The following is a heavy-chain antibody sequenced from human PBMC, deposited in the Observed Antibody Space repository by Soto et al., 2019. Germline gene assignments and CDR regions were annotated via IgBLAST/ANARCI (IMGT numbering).Heavy chain of an antibody. CDR1: GGSLSSSSYY. Sequence: PSETLSLTCRVSGGSLSSSSYYWGWIRQPPGKGLEWIGSIYYSGSTYYNPSLKSRVTISVDTSKNQFSLKLSSVTAADTAVYYCARGGYNWNDVTDYWGQGTLVTVSS. D-gene: IGHD1-20*01. V-gene: IGHV4-39*07. J-gene: IGHJ4*02. CDR3: ARGGYNWNDVTDY. CDR2: IYYSGST.